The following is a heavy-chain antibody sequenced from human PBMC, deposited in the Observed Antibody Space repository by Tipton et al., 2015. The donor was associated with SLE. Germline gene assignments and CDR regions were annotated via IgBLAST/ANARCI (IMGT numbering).Heavy chain of an antibody. J-gene: IGHJ6*03. V-gene: IGHV4-39*07. CDR2: IYYSGST. CDR3: ARIGGAGDLYYYYMDV. Sequence: TLSLTCTVSGGPISVSSYYWGWIRQPPGKGLEWIGSIYYSGSTYYNPSLKSRVTISVDTSKNQFSLKMTSVTAADTAVYHCARIGGAGDLYYYYMDVWGKGTTVTVPS. D-gene: IGHD7-27*01. CDR1: GGPISVSSYY.